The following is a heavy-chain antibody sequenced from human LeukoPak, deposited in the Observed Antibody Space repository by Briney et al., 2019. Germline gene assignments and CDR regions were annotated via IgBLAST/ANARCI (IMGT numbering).Heavy chain of an antibody. Sequence: PSETLSLTCTVSHYSISSGYYWGWMRQPPGEGLEYIGSIFHSGSTYYNPSLKSRVTISVDTSKNQFSLKLSSVTAADTAVYYCATRGAPHDYWGQGTLVTVSS. D-gene: IGHD3-10*01. CDR3: ATRGAPHDY. J-gene: IGHJ4*02. CDR1: HYSISSGYY. V-gene: IGHV4-38-2*02. CDR2: IFHSGST.